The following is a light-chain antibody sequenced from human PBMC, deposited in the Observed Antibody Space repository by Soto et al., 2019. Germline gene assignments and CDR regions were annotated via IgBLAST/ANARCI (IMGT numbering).Light chain of an antibody. Sequence: EIVLTQSPGTLSLSPGERATLSCRASQSVSSSYLAWYQQKPGQAPWLLIYGASSRATGIPDRFSGSGSGTDFTLTISRLEPEDFAVYYWQQYGSSPYTFGQGTKLEIK. CDR3: QQYGSSPYT. CDR2: GAS. V-gene: IGKV3-20*01. J-gene: IGKJ2*01. CDR1: QSVSSSY.